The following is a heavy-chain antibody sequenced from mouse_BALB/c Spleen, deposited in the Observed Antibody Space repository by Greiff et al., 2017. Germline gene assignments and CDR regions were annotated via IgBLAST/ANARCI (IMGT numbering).Heavy chain of an antibody. CDR3: ARKGGYYYGSPSYAMDY. D-gene: IGHD1-1*01. CDR1: GFSLTSYG. V-gene: IGHV2-2*02. CDR2: IWSGGST. J-gene: IGHJ4*01. Sequence: QVHVKQSGPGLVQPSQSLSITCTVSGFSLTSYGVHWVRQSPGKGLEWLGVIWSGGSTDYNAAFISRLSISKDNSKSQVFFKMNSLQANDTAIYYCARKGGYYYGSPSYAMDYWGQGTSVTVSS.